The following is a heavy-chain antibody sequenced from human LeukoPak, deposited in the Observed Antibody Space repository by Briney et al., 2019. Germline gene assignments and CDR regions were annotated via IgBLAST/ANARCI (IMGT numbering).Heavy chain of an antibody. V-gene: IGHV3-23*01. D-gene: IGHD3-22*01. Sequence: HAGGSLRLSCAAPGFTFSSYAMSWVRQAPGKGLEWVSAISGSSGSTYYADSVKGRFTISRDNSKNTLYLQMNSLRAEDTAVYYCAKDNHDSSGYYYYYYGMDVWGQGTTVTVSS. CDR2: ISGSSGST. J-gene: IGHJ6*02. CDR3: AKDNHDSSGYYYYYYGMDV. CDR1: GFTFSSYA.